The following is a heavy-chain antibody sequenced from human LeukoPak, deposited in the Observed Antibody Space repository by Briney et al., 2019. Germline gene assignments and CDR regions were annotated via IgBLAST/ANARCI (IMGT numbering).Heavy chain of an antibody. J-gene: IGHJ3*02. V-gene: IGHV1-8*01. Sequence: ASVKDSCKASGYTFTSYDINWVRQATGQGLEWMGWMNPNSGNTGYAQKFQGRVTMTRNTFISTAYMELSSLRSEDTAVYYCARPDSSGPFGAFDIWGQGTMVTVSS. D-gene: IGHD6-19*01. CDR1: GYTFTSYD. CDR2: MNPNSGNT. CDR3: ARPDSSGPFGAFDI.